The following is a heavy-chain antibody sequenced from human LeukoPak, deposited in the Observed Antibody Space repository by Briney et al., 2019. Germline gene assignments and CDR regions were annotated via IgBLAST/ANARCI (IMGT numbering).Heavy chain of an antibody. CDR3: AILYCSSTSCPYYYYYYMDV. CDR2: IYTSGST. Sequence: ETSETLSLTCTVSGGSISSYYWSWIRQPAGKGLEWIGRIYTSGSTNYNPSLKSRVTMSVDTSKNQFSLKLSSVTAADTAVYYCAILYCSSTSCPYYYYYYMDVWGKGTTVTVSS. J-gene: IGHJ6*03. V-gene: IGHV4-4*07. CDR1: GGSISSYY. D-gene: IGHD2-2*01.